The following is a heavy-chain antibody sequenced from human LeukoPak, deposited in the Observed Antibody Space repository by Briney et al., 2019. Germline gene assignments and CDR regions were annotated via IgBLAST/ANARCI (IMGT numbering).Heavy chain of an antibody. V-gene: IGHV3-23*01. D-gene: IGHD4-23*01. Sequence: GGSLRLSCAASGFTFNNYALSWVRQAPGKGLEWVSSINYSGTDTYYADSVKGRFTIPRDNSKNTLDLQINSLRAEDTAMYYCAKGGGNEAFDIWGQGTLVTVSS. CDR3: AKGGGNEAFDI. CDR1: GFTFNNYA. CDR2: INYSGTDT. J-gene: IGHJ3*02.